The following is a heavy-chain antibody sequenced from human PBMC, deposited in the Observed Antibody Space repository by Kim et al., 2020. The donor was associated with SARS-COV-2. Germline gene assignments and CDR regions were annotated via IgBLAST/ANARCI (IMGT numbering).Heavy chain of an antibody. D-gene: IGHD1-26*01. CDR3: ARDGRGASFRIVGATPYYFDY. Sequence: GGSLILSCAASGFTFSSYSMNWVRQAPGKGLEWVSYISSSSSTIYYADSVKGRFTISRDNAKNSLYLQMNSLRDEDTAVYYCARDGRGASFRIVGATPYYFDYWGQGTLVTVSS. J-gene: IGHJ4*02. CDR2: ISSSSSTI. V-gene: IGHV3-48*02. CDR1: GFTFSSYS.